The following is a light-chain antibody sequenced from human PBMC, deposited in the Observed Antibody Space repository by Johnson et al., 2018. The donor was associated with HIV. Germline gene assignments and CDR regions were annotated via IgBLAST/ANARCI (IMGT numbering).Light chain of an antibody. J-gene: IGLJ1*01. CDR3: GTWDSRLRNV. CDR1: SSNIGNNY. V-gene: IGLV1-51*02. Sequence: QSVLTQPPSVSAAPGQKVTISCSGSSSNIGNNYVSRYQQLPGTAPKLLIYENNKRPSGIPDRLSGSKSGTSATLGITGLQTGDEADYYCGTWDSRLRNVFGTGTKVTVL. CDR2: ENN.